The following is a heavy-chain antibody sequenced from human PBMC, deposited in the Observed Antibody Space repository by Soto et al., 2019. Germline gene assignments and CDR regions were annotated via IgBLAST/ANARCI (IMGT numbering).Heavy chain of an antibody. J-gene: IGHJ4*02. Sequence: SETLSLTCTVAGDSISTFYWGWMRQSPGKELEWIGYVYYTGSTNYNPSLKSRVTISVDRSKNQFSLKLTSANAADTAVYYCARGRTVRNYADDSSDYFYFFDYWGQGTQVTVSS. CDR1: GDSISTFY. D-gene: IGHD3-22*01. V-gene: IGHV4-59*01. CDR2: VYYTGST. CDR3: ARGRTVRNYADDSSDYFYFFDY.